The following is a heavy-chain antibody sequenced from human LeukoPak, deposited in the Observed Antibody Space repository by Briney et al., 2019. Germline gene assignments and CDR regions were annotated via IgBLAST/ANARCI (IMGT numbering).Heavy chain of an antibody. Sequence: SETLSLTCTVSGGSISSYYWSWLRQPPGKGLEWIGYIYYSGNTNYNPSLKSRVTISVDTSKNQFYLKLRPVPAADTPVYYCARAGCNMVRGVFLGAFDNWGQGTLVTVSS. J-gene: IGHJ3*02. D-gene: IGHD3-10*01. CDR1: GGSISSYY. V-gene: IGHV4-59*08. CDR3: ARAGCNMVRGVFLGAFDN. CDR2: IYYSGNT.